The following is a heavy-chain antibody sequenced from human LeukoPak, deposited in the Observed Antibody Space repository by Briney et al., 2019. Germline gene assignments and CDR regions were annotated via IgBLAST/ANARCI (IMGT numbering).Heavy chain of an antibody. V-gene: IGHV4-39*07. Sequence: SETLSLTCTVSGGSISSYHWSWIRQPPGKGLEWIGSIYYSGSTYYNPSLKSRVTISVDTSKNQFSLKLSSVTAADTAVYYCARGPSFLYSSSWSGFDYWGQGTLVTVSS. CDR2: IYYSGST. CDR1: GGSISSYH. CDR3: ARGPSFLYSSSWSGFDY. J-gene: IGHJ4*02. D-gene: IGHD6-13*01.